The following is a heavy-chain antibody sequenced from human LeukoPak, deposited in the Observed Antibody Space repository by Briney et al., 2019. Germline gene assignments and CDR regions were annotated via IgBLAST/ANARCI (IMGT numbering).Heavy chain of an antibody. D-gene: IGHD3-3*01. CDR1: GYTFTSYY. V-gene: IGHV1-46*01. Sequence: ASVKVSCKASGYTFTSYYMHWVRQAPGQGLEWVGIINPSGGSTSYAQKFQGRVTMTRDMSTSTVYMELSSLRSEDTAVYYCARPDFWSGYYKNWGQGTLVTVSS. CDR2: INPSGGST. J-gene: IGHJ4*02. CDR3: ARPDFWSGYYKN.